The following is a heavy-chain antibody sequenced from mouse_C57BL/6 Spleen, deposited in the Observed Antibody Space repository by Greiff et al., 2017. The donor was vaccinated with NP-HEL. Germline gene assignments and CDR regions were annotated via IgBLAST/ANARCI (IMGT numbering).Heavy chain of an antibody. CDR1: GYTFTSYW. Sequence: EVQLQQSGTVLARPGASVKMSCKTSGYTFTSYWMHWVKQRPGQGLEWIGAIYPGNSDTSYNQKFKGKAKLTAVTSASTAYMELSSLTNEDSAVYYCTRATTVVARGAFDYWGQGTTLTVSS. D-gene: IGHD1-1*01. V-gene: IGHV1-5*01. J-gene: IGHJ2*01. CDR2: IYPGNSDT. CDR3: TRATTVVARGAFDY.